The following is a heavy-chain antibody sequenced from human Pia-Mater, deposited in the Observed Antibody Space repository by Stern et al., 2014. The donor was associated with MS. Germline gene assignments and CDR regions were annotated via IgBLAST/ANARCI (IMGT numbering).Heavy chain of an antibody. Sequence: MQLVESGGGVVQPGRSLRLSCAASGFTFSSYGMHWVRQAPGKGLEWVAVIWADGSNKYYADSVKGRFTISRDNSKNTLYLQMNSLRAEDTAVYYCARDPLYCSGGSCYSGTAMVSFDYWGQGTLVTVSS. D-gene: IGHD2-15*01. CDR1: GFTFSSYG. V-gene: IGHV3-33*01. J-gene: IGHJ4*02. CDR2: IWADGSNK. CDR3: ARDPLYCSGGSCYSGTAMVSFDY.